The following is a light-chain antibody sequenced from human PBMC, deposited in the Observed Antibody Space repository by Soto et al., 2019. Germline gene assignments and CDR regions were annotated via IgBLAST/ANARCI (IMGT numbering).Light chain of an antibody. CDR2: EVS. CDR3: CAYVCARTYV. V-gene: IGLV2-23*02. J-gene: IGLJ1*01. CDR1: SSDVGAYNY. Sequence: QSALTQPASVSGSPGQSITISCTGTSSDVGAYNYVSWYQQQSGKAPKLMIHEVSRRPSGVSSRFSGSKSGNTASLTISGLQAEDEADYYCCAYVCARTYVFGTGTKVTVL.